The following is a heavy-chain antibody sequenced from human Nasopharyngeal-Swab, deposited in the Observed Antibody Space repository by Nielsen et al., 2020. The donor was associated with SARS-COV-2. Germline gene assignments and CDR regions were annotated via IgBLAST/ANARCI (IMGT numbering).Heavy chain of an antibody. D-gene: IGHD3-3*01. CDR3: ASEGSGVFGVVIYALDI. V-gene: IGHV1-24*01. J-gene: IGHJ3*02. CDR2: VVPEDGEP. Sequence: ASVKVSCKVSGYTLTVLPIHWVRQAPGKGLEWMGTVVPEDGEPIYAQNFQGRATMTEDTSTYTAYLELSSLRSEDTAVYYCASEGSGVFGVVIYALDIWGPGTLVTVSS. CDR1: GYTLTVLP.